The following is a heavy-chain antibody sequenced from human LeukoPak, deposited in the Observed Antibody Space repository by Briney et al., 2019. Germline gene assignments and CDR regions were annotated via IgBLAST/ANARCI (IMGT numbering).Heavy chain of an antibody. CDR3: ARSYSGYDPFDY. D-gene: IGHD5-12*01. CDR1: GYTFTSYG. V-gene: IGHV1-18*01. Sequence: GASVKVSCKASGYTFTSYGICWVRQAPGQGLEWMGWISTYNGKTNYAQKIQGRVTMTTDTSTSTAYMELSSLRSEDTAVYYCARSYSGYDPFDYWGQGTLVTVSS. J-gene: IGHJ4*02. CDR2: ISTYNGKT.